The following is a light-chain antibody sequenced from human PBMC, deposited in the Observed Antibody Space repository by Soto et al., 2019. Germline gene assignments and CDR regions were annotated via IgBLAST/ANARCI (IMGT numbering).Light chain of an antibody. CDR2: AAS. CDR1: QDIRGA. CDR3: QQYDNLLIT. V-gene: IGKV1-33*01. J-gene: IGKJ5*01. Sequence: IQLTQSPSSLSASVGDRVTITCRSSQDIRGALGWYQQKPGKVPKLLIYAASNLETGVPSRFSGSGSGTDFTFTISSLQPEDIATYYCQQYDNLLITFGPGTRLEIK.